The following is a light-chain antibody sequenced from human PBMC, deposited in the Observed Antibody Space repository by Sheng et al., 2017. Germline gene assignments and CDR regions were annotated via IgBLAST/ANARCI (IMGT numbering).Light chain of an antibody. CDR2: QAY. CDR3: QYYDTSSHT. CDR1: QSIRNW. V-gene: IGKV1-5*03. Sequence: DIQMTQSPSSLSASVGDRVTLTCRASQSIRNWVAWYQQKPGKAPKLLIYQAYRLEYGVPSRFSAGGSGTEFTLTITGLESDDFATYYCQYYDTSSHTFGQGTKLEIK. J-gene: IGKJ2*01.